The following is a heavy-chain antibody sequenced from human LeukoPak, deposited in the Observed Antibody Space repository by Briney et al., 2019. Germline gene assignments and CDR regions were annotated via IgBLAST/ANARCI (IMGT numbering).Heavy chain of an antibody. CDR3: ARDEGSGSYYVPFDY. CDR2: ISAYNGNT. J-gene: IGHJ4*02. Sequence: ASVKVSCKASGYTFTSYGISWVRQAPGQGLEWMGWISAYNGNTNYAQKLQGRVTMTTDTSTSTAYMELRSLRSDDTAVYYCARDEGSGSYYVPFDYWGQGTLVTVSS. D-gene: IGHD1-26*01. CDR1: GYTFTSYG. V-gene: IGHV1-18*01.